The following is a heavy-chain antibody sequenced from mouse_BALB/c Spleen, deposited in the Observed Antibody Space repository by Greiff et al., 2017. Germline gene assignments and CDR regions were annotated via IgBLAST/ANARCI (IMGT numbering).Heavy chain of an antibody. V-gene: IGHV5-17*02. D-gene: IGHD2-10*02. Sequence: QLQESGGGLVQPGGSRKLSCAASGFTFSSFGMHWVRQAPEKGLEWVAYISSGSSTIYYADTVKGRFTISRDNPKNTLFLQMTSLRSEDTAMYYCARGYGNVAWFAYWGQGTLVTVSA. CDR3: ARGYGNVAWFAY. CDR2: ISSGSSTI. J-gene: IGHJ3*01. CDR1: GFTFSSFG.